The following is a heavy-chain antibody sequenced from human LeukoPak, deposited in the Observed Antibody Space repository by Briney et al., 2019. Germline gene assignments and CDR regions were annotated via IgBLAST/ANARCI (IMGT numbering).Heavy chain of an antibody. D-gene: IGHD2-15*01. CDR1: GFTFSSYE. CDR3: ARDSSGGSWIDAFDI. V-gene: IGHV3-48*03. Sequence: GGSPRLSCAASGFTFSSYEMNWVRQAPGKGLEWVSYISSSGSTIYYADSVKGRFTISRDNAKNSLYLQMNSLRAEDTAVYYCARDSSGGSWIDAFDIWGQGTMVTVSS. J-gene: IGHJ3*02. CDR2: ISSSGSTI.